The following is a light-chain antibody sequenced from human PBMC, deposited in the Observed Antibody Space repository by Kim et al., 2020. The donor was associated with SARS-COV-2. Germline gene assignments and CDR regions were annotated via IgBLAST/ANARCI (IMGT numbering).Light chain of an antibody. CDR2: EVH. CDR3: SSFANSNSHWV. Sequence: QSALTQPPSASGSPGQSVTISCTGTSSDIGAYNHVSWYQQHQGKAPKLMIFEVHKWPSGVPDRFSGSKSVNTASLTVSGHRTEDEAGYYCSSFANSNSHWVFGGGTQLTVL. J-gene: IGLJ3*02. V-gene: IGLV2-8*01. CDR1: SSDIGAYNH.